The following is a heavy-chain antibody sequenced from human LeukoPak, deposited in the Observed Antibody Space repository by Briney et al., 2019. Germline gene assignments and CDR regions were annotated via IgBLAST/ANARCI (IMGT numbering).Heavy chain of an antibody. J-gene: IGHJ5*02. CDR3: AIENYYDSSGYYR. Sequence: AASVNVSCKASGYTFTSYGISSVPQAPGQGGEWMGWICAYNGNTNYAQKLQGRATITTDTSTSTAYMELRSLRSDDTAVYYCAIENYYDSSGYYRWGQGTLVTVSS. CDR2: ICAYNGNT. CDR1: GYTFTSYG. D-gene: IGHD3-22*01. V-gene: IGHV1-18*01.